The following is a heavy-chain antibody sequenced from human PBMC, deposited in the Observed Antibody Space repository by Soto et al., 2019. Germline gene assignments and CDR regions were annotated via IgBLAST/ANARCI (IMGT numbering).Heavy chain of an antibody. D-gene: IGHD2-15*01. CDR1: GGTFSSYA. Sequence: SVKVSCKASGGTFSSYAISWVRQAPGQGLEWMGGVIPIFGTANYAQKFQGRVTITADESTSTAYMELSSLRSEDTAVYYCARVPGIVVVVAATYGMDVWGQGTTVTVSS. V-gene: IGHV1-69*13. CDR3: ARVPGIVVVVAATYGMDV. CDR2: VIPIFGTA. J-gene: IGHJ6*02.